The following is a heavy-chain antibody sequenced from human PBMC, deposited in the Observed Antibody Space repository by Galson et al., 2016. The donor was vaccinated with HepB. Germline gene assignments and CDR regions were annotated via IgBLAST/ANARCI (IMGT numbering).Heavy chain of an antibody. V-gene: IGHV3-7*01. CDR1: GFTFSDYW. J-gene: IGHJ4*02. Sequence: SLRLSCAAAGFTFSDYWMIWVRQAPGKGLECVAIIKEDGSYKDYADSVKGRFTISRDNAKNSVFLQMNSLRGEDKAVYYCVRSTFSWGQGTLVTVSS. CDR2: IKEDGSYK. CDR3: VRSTFS.